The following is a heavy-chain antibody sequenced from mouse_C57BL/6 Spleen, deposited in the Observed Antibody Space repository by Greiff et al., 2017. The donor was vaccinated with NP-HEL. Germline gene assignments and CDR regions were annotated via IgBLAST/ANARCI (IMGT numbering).Heavy chain of an antibody. J-gene: IGHJ4*01. Sequence: VQLQQSGPVLVKPGASVKMSCKASGYTFTDYYMNWVKQSHGKSLEWIGVINPYNGGTSYNQKFKGKATLTVDQSSSTAYMELNSLTSEDSAVYYCARATTVVAEYYYAMDYWGQGTSVTVSS. D-gene: IGHD1-1*01. CDR3: ARATTVVAEYYYAMDY. CDR1: GYTFTDYY. V-gene: IGHV1-19*01. CDR2: INPYNGGT.